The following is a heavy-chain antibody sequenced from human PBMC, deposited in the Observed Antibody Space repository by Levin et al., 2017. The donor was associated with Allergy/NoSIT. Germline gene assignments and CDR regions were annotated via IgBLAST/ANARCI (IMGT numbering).Heavy chain of an antibody. CDR3: ARDRGNPDSFDL. J-gene: IGHJ3*01. V-gene: IGHV3-74*01. Sequence: GGSLRLSCAASGFTFGPFWMHWVRLAPGKGLVWVSHINGDGRTTIYADSVRGRFTVSRDNAKKTLYLQMNSLRVEDTAVYYCARDRGNPDSFDLWGQGTVVTVSS. D-gene: IGHD1-14*01. CDR2: INGDGRTT. CDR1: GFTFGPFW.